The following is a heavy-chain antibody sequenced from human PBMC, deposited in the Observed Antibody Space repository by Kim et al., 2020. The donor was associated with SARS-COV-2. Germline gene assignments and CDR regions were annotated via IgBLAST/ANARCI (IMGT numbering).Heavy chain of an antibody. V-gene: IGHV6-1*01. CDR3: ARGSPGIAVAGPDWFDP. D-gene: IGHD6-19*01. CDR2: TYYRSKWYN. J-gene: IGHJ5*02. CDR1: GDSVSSNSAA. Sequence: SQTLSLTCAISGDSVSSNSAAWNWIRQSPSRGLEWLGMTYYRSKWYNDYAVSVKSRITINPDTSKNQFSLQLNSVTPEDTAVYYCARGSPGIAVAGPDWFDPWGQGTLVTVSS.